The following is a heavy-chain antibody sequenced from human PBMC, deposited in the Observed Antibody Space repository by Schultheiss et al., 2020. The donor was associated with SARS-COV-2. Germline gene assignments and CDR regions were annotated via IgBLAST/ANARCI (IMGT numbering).Heavy chain of an antibody. CDR1: GFTFSSYA. J-gene: IGHJ3*02. V-gene: IGHV3-23*01. CDR3: AKGGELDAFDI. CDR2: ISGRGGST. D-gene: IGHD1-26*01. Sequence: GGSLRLSCAASGFTFSSYAMSWVRQAPGKGLEWISNISGRGGSTYYRDSVKGRFTISRDNSKNTLYLQMNSLRAEDTAVYYCAKGGELDAFDIWGQGTMVTVSS.